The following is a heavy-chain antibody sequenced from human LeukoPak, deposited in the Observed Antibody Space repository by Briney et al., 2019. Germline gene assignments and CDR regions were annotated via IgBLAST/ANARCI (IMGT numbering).Heavy chain of an antibody. CDR3: ASGRESWYCYGMDV. J-gene: IGHJ6*02. Sequence: GGSLRLSCAASGFTFSSYAMSWVRQAPGKGLEWVSAISGSGDSTYCADSVKGRFTISRDNSKNTLYLQMNSLRAEDTAVYYCASGRESWYCYGMDVWGQGTTVTVSS. V-gene: IGHV3-23*01. CDR2: ISGSGDST. CDR1: GFTFSSYA. D-gene: IGHD3-10*01.